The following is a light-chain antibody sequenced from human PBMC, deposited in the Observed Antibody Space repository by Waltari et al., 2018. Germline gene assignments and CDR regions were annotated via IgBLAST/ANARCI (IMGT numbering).Light chain of an antibody. CDR1: QSISSGK. CDR3: QQFGSSPLIT. J-gene: IGKJ5*01. Sequence: EIVLTQSPGTLSLSPGERATLSCRASQSISSGKLAWYQQKPGQAPRLLIYGASSRASGIPDKFRGSWSGTDFTLTISGLEPEDFAVYYCQQFGSSPLITFGQGTRLEIK. V-gene: IGKV3-20*01. CDR2: GAS.